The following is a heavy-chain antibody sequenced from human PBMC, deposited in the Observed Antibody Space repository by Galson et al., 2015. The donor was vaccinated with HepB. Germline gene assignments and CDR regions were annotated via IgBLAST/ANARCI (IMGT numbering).Heavy chain of an antibody. V-gene: IGHV3-23*01. CDR1: GFTFSNYA. CDR2: ISGSGTTT. CDR3: GRRMTTVATCASDT. J-gene: IGHJ3*02. Sequence: SLRLSCAASGFTFSNYAMTWVRQAPGKGLDWVSTISGSGTTTFYADSVKGRFTISRDKSKNTVYLQMNSLRAEDTALYHCGRRMTTVATCASDTCGQGTMVTASS. D-gene: IGHD4-23*01.